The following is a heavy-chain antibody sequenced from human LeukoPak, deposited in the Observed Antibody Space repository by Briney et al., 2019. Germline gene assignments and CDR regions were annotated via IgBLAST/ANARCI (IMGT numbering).Heavy chain of an antibody. CDR1: GFTVSSNY. J-gene: IGHJ6*03. V-gene: IGHV3-53*01. CDR2: IYKNAIT. CDR3: ARSLRVRGVPDYMDV. D-gene: IGHD3-10*01. Sequence: GGSLRLSCAASGFTVSSNYMTWVRQAPGNGLEWVSVIYKNAITYHADTVNGRFTISRDNAKNMLYLQMNSLRADDTAVYYCARSLRVRGVPDYMDVWGKGTTVIISS.